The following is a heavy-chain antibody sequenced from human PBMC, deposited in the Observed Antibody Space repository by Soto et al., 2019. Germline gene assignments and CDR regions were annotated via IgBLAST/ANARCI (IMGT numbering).Heavy chain of an antibody. J-gene: IGHJ4*02. CDR2: ISWNSGSI. V-gene: IGHV3-9*01. Sequence: QPGGSLRLSCAASGFTFDDYAMHWVRQAPGKGLEWVSGISWNSGSIGYADSVKGRFTISRDNAKNSLYLQMNSLRAEDTALYYCAKDTLLAAAGTFDYWGQGTLVTVSS. CDR1: GFTFDDYA. D-gene: IGHD6-13*01. CDR3: AKDTLLAAAGTFDY.